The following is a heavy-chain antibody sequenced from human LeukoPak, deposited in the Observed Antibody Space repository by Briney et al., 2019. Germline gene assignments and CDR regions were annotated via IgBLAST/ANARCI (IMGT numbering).Heavy chain of an antibody. Sequence: SVKVSCKASVGTFSSYAISWVRQAPGQGLEWMGGIIPIFGTANYAHKFQGRATITADESTSTAYMELSTLSTDDKAVYYCASRSTVRSDDAFDIWGQGTMVTVSS. D-gene: IGHD5/OR15-5a*01. CDR3: ASRSTVRSDDAFDI. CDR2: IIPIFGTA. CDR1: VGTFSSYA. J-gene: IGHJ3*02. V-gene: IGHV1-69*13.